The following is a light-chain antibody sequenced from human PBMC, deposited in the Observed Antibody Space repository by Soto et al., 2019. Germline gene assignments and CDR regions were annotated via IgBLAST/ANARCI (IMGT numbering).Light chain of an antibody. J-gene: IGKJ1*01. CDR3: QPYGSSAWT. V-gene: IGKV3-20*01. CDR1: QSVSSSF. CDR2: GAS. Sequence: EIVLTQSPGTLSLSPGGRATLSCRPSQSVSSSFLAWYQQKPGQAPRLLIYGASTRATGIPDRVSGSGSGTDFTLTISRLEPEDFAVYYCQPYGSSAWTFGQGTKVEIK.